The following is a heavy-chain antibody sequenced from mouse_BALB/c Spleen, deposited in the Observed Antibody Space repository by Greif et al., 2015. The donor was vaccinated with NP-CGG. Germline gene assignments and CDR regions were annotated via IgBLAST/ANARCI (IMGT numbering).Heavy chain of an antibody. CDR3: ARRGAD. Sequence: VQLQQSGPGLVQPSQSLSITCTVSGFSLTSYGVHWVRQSPGKGLEWLGVIWRGGNTGYNAAFISRLSISKDNSKSXVFFKMNSLQANDTAIYYCARRGADWGQGTSVTVSS. CDR1: GFSLTSYG. CDR2: IWRGGNT. J-gene: IGHJ4*01. V-gene: IGHV2-2*02.